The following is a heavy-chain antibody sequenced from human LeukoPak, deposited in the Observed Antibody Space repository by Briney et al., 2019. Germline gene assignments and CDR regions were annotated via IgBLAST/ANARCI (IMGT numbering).Heavy chain of an antibody. D-gene: IGHD1-26*01. CDR3: ARDMGGNYGTFDY. V-gene: IGHV3-30-3*01. J-gene: IGHJ4*02. CDR1: GFTFSSYA. Sequence: PGGSLRLSCAASGFTFSSYAMHWVRQAPGKGLEWVAVLSSDGNNNYYADSVKGRFTISRDNSKYTLYLQMNSLRAEDTAVYYCARDMGGNYGTFDYWGQGTLVTVSS. CDR2: LSSDGNNN.